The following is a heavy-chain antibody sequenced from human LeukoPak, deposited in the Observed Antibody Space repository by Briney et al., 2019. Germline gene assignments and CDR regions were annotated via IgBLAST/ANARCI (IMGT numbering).Heavy chain of an antibody. CDR1: SASITSSPYF. D-gene: IGHD3-10*01. Sequence: SETLSLTCTVSSASITSSPYFWGWIRQSPGKGLEWIGSISYSGTTYYNPSLKSRVTISVDTSKNQFSLKQNSVTAADTAVFYCAANSADYNTLGSSYRVWGQGTLVTVSS. J-gene: IGHJ4*02. CDR2: ISYSGTT. CDR3: AANSADYNTLGSSYRV. V-gene: IGHV4-39*01.